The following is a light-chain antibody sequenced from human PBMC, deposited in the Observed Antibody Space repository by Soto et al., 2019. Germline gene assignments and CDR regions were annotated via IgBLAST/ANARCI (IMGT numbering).Light chain of an antibody. Sequence: EIVLTQSPATLSLSPGERATLSCRASQSVSSYLAWYPQKPGQAPRLLIYDASNTATGIPARFSGSGSGTDFTLTISTLEPEDFAVYYCQQRSNWPLNFGQGTRLEIK. CDR3: QQRSNWPLN. CDR1: QSVSSY. J-gene: IGKJ5*01. CDR2: DAS. V-gene: IGKV3-11*01.